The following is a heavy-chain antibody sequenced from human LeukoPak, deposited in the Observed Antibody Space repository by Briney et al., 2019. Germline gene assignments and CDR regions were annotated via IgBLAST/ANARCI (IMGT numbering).Heavy chain of an antibody. D-gene: IGHD6-6*01. V-gene: IGHV4-39*01. J-gene: IGHJ4*02. Sequence: PSETLSLTCTVSGGSISSSSYYWGWIRQPPGKGLEWIGSIYYSGSTYYNPSLKSRVTISVDTSKNQFSLKLSSVTAADTAVYYCARQSIAARPDYWGQGTLVTVSS. CDR3: ARQSIAARPDY. CDR2: IYYSGST. CDR1: GGSISSSSYY.